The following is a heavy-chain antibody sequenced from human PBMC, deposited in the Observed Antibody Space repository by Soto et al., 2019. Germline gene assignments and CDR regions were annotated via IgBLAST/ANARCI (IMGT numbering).Heavy chain of an antibody. Sequence: GASVKVSCKASGGTFSSYAISWVRQAPGQGLEWMGGIIPIFGTANYAQKFQGRVTITADESTSTAYMELSSLRSEDTAVYYCARVEANYYARSGPHYYFDYWGQGTLVTVSS. D-gene: IGHD3-22*01. V-gene: IGHV1-69*13. CDR3: ARVEANYYARSGPHYYFDY. CDR1: GGTFSSYA. CDR2: IIPIFGTA. J-gene: IGHJ4*02.